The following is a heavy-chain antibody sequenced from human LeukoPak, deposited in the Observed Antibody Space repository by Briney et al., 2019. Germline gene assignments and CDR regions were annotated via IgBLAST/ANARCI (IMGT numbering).Heavy chain of an antibody. Sequence: SVKVSCKASGGTFSSYAISWVRQAPGQGLEWIGGIIPIFGTANSAQKFQGRVTITADESTSTAYMELSSLRSEDTAVYYCARERRVRGSYVGYFDYWGQGTLVTVSS. J-gene: IGHJ4*02. CDR2: IIPIFGTA. V-gene: IGHV1-69*13. D-gene: IGHD1-26*01. CDR3: ARERRVRGSYVGYFDY. CDR1: GGTFSSYA.